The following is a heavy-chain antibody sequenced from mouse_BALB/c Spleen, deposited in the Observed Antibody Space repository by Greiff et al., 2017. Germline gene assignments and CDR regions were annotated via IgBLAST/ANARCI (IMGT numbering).Heavy chain of an antibody. CDR2: IYPGNSDT. J-gene: IGHJ4*01. V-gene: IGHV1-5*01. CDR3: TRVTTATYAMDY. D-gene: IGHD1-2*01. CDR1: GYTFTSYW. Sequence: EVQLQQSGTVLARPGASVKMSCKASGYTFTSYWMHWVKQRPGQGLEWIGAIYPGNSDTSYNQKSKGKAKLTAVTSTSTAYMELSSLTNEDYAVYYCTRVTTATYAMDYWGQGTSVTVSS.